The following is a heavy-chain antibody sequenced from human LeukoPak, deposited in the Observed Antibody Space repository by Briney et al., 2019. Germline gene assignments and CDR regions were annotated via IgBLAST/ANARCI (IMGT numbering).Heavy chain of an antibody. CDR1: GFTFNIAW. CDR2: IKSKTDGGTT. Sequence: PGGSLRLSCAASGFTFNIAWMSWVRQVPGKGLEWIGQIKSKTDGGTTDYAAPVKDRFIISRDDSKNTLSLQMNSLKTEDTAVYYCTTLVSLDFWSTFISPADYPYMDVWGRGTTVTVSS. V-gene: IGHV3-15*01. CDR3: TTLVSLDFWSTFISPADYPYMDV. D-gene: IGHD3-3*01. J-gene: IGHJ6*03.